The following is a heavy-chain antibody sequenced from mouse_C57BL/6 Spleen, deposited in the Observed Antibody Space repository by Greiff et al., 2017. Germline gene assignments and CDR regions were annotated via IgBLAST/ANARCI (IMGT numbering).Heavy chain of an antibody. CDR1: GFTFSDYR. CDR3: ARRDTTVVANYAMDY. D-gene: IGHD1-1*01. V-gene: IGHV5-17*01. J-gene: IGHJ4*01. CDR2: ISSGSSTI. Sequence: EVMLVESGGGLVKPGGSLKLSCAASGFTFSDYRMHWVRQAPEKGLEWVAYISSGSSTIYYADTVKGRFTISRDNAKNTLFLQMTSLRSEDTAMYYCARRDTTVVANYAMDYWGQGTSVTVSS.